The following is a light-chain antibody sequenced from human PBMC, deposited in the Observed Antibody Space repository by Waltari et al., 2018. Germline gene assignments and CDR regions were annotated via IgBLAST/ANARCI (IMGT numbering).Light chain of an antibody. Sequence: QSALTQPASVSGSPGQSIVISCTGTSSDIGAFNHVSWYQQYPDRAPTLVIYEVSDRPTGFSKRYSGSKSGNTASLTISGLQPEDESDFYCSSFTSGGTFVFGPGTTVIVL. J-gene: IGLJ1*01. CDR2: EVS. CDR3: SSFTSGGTFV. CDR1: SSDIGAFNH. V-gene: IGLV2-14*01.